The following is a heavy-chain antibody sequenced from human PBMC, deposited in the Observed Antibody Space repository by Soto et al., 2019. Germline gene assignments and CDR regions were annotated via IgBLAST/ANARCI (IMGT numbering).Heavy chain of an antibody. J-gene: IGHJ4*02. CDR3: AREGNLGRWIQPLDS. CDR1: GGSISSYY. D-gene: IGHD2-2*03. Sequence: SETLSLTCTVSGGSISSYYWNWIRQPPGKGLEWIGYIYNSGNTNYNPSLRSRVTISVDTSKNHFSLKLISVTTADTAVYFCAREGNLGRWIQPLDSWGQGTLVTVSS. V-gene: IGHV4-59*01. CDR2: IYNSGNT.